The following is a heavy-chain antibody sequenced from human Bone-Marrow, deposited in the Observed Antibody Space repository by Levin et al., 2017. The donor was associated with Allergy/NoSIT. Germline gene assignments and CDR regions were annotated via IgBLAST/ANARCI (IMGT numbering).Heavy chain of an antibody. J-gene: IGHJ4*02. V-gene: IGHV4-39*07. CDR2: IYFGGGT. Sequence: SETLSLTCTVSGVSITSRSYYWGWFRQPPGKGLEWIGSIYFGGGTYSNPSLKSRVAMSIDTSKSQFSLKLSSVTAADTAVYHCARLVSDESCNGGGCYAAGYWGQGTLVTVSS. CDR3: ARLVSDESCNGGGCYAAGY. D-gene: IGHD2-15*01. CDR1: GVSITSRSYY.